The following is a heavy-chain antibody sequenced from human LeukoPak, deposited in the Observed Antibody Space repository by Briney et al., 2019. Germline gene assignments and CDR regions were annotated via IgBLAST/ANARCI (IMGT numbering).Heavy chain of an antibody. D-gene: IGHD3-10*01. CDR3: AREYGFGAGSYYP. Sequence: GGSLRLSCAASGFTFSNYNMNWVRQAPGKGLEWVSYISSSGSTIYYADSVKGRFTISRDNAKNTLYLQMNSLRAEDTAVYYCAREYGFGAGSYYPWGQGTLVTVSS. V-gene: IGHV3-48*04. J-gene: IGHJ5*02. CDR2: ISSSGSTI. CDR1: GFTFSNYN.